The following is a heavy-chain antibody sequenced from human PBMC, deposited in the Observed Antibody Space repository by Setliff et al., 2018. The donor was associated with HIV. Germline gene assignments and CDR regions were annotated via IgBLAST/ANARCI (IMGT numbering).Heavy chain of an antibody. V-gene: IGHV5-51*01. Sequence: GASLKISCQASGYSFTTLWIAWVRQMPGKGLEWMGMVFPDDPDTRYSPSFQGQVSMSADKSINTAYLQWSSLKASDTAVYYCARSMGFKATTRLDFWGPGTLVTVS. J-gene: IGHJ4*02. CDR1: GYSFTTLW. D-gene: IGHD3-10*01. CDR2: VFPDDPDT. CDR3: ARSMGFKATTRLDF.